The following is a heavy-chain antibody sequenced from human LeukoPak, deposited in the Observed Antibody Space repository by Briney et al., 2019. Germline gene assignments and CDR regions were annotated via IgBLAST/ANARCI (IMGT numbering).Heavy chain of an antibody. V-gene: IGHV1-8*01. CDR1: GYTFTSYE. CDR2: MNPDSGDT. Sequence: ASVKVSCKASGYTFTSYEINWVRQATGQGLEWMGWMNPDSGDTAYAQKFQGRITMTRSTSISTAYMELSSLRSEDTAVYYCARGRRAITMVRGVMWSLYYFDYWGQGTLVTVSS. J-gene: IGHJ4*02. D-gene: IGHD3-10*01. CDR3: ARGRRAITMVRGVMWSLYYFDY.